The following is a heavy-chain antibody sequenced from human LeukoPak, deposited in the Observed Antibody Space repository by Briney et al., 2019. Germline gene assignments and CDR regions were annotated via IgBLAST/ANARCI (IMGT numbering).Heavy chain of an antibody. CDR2: ISAYNGNT. Sequence: GASVKVSCKASGYTLTSYGISWVRQAPGQGLEWMGWISAYNGNTNYAQKLQGRVTMTTDTSTSTAYMELRSLRSDDTAVYYCARDFDCSGGSCYKGFDYWGQGTLVTVSS. CDR3: ARDFDCSGGSCYKGFDY. D-gene: IGHD2-15*01. J-gene: IGHJ4*02. V-gene: IGHV1-18*01. CDR1: GYTLTSYG.